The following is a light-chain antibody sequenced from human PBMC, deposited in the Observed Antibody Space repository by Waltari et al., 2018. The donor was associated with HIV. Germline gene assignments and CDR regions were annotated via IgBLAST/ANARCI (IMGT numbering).Light chain of an antibody. J-gene: IGLJ3*02. CDR1: SPHIATTT. Sequence: QSVLTQPPSASGTPGQRVTISCSGSSPHIATTTVTWYQQLPGTAPKLLSYTNNHRPSGVPARFSGSKSGTSASLAISGLQSDDDADYYCATWDDSLNGWVFGGGTRLTVL. CDR2: TNN. V-gene: IGLV1-44*01. CDR3: ATWDDSLNGWV.